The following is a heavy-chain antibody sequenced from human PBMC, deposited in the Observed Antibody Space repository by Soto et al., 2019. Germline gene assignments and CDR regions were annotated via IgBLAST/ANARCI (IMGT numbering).Heavy chain of an antibody. CDR1: GFTFSSIW. CDR2: VSWDGATT. Sequence: SLRLSCAGSGFTFSSIWMYWVRQAPGKGLVWVSLVSWDGATTYHADSVKGRFTISRDNSKNSLYLQMNSLRTEDTALYYCAKEFGDYFMEYWGQGTLVTVSS. CDR3: AKEFGDYFMEY. V-gene: IGHV3-43*01. J-gene: IGHJ4*02. D-gene: IGHD3-3*01.